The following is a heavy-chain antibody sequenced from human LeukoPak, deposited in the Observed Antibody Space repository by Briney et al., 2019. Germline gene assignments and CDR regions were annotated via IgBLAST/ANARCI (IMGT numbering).Heavy chain of an antibody. D-gene: IGHD2-15*01. J-gene: IGHJ4*02. Sequence: GSLRLSCTASGFTFSTYGMSWVRQAPGKGLEWVSVVYTGGTTYYTDSVKGRFTISRDNSQNTVFLQMNSLRDEDTAVYCCAKDGHCSGGTCSSFDYWGQGTLVTVSS. CDR1: GFTFSTYG. V-gene: IGHV3-23*03. CDR3: AKDGHCSGGTCSSFDY. CDR2: VYTGGTT.